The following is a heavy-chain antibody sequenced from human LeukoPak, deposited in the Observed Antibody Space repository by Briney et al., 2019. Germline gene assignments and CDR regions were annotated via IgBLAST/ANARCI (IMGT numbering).Heavy chain of an antibody. CDR2: ISYDGSNK. CDR3: ARVTVTTYFDY. D-gene: IGHD4-17*01. J-gene: IGHJ4*02. CDR1: GFSFSSYA. V-gene: IGHV3-30-3*01. Sequence: GSLRLSCAVSGFSFSSYAMHWVRQAPGKGLEWVAVISYDGSNKYYADSVKGRFTISRDNSKNTLYLQMNSLRAEDTAVYYCARVTVTTYFDYWGQGTLVTVSS.